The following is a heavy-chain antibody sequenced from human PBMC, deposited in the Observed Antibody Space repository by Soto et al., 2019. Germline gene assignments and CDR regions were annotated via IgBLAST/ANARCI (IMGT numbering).Heavy chain of an antibody. D-gene: IGHD6-19*01. CDR3: AGGFSSVVFDV. Sequence: SETLSLTCAVYGGSFSGYYWSWIRQPPGKGLEWIGEINHSGSTNYNPSLKSRVTISIDTSKNQFSLNLFSVTAADTAVYYCAGGFSSVVFDVWGQGTMVTVSS. CDR1: GGSFSGYY. CDR2: INHSGST. J-gene: IGHJ3*01. V-gene: IGHV4-34*01.